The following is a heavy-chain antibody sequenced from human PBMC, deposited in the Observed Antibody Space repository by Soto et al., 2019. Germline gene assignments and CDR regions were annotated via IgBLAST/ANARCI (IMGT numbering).Heavy chain of an antibody. CDR3: ARHLGITMVRGVIPRTYRRIV. V-gene: IGHV4-39*01. CDR1: GGSISSSSYY. J-gene: IGHJ4*02. CDR2: IYYSGST. D-gene: IGHD3-10*01. Sequence: PSETLSLTCTVSGGSISSSSYYWGWIRQPPGKGLEWIGSIYYSGSTYYNPSLKSRVTISVDTSKNQFSLKLSSVTAADTAVYYCARHLGITMVRGVIPRTYRRIVWGQGTLVTVSS.